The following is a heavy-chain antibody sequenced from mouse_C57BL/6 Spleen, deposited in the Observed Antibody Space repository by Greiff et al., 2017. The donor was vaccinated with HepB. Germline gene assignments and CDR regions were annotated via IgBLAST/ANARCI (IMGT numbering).Heavy chain of an antibody. D-gene: IGHD2-10*01. J-gene: IGHJ4*01. V-gene: IGHV3-1*01. CDR3: ARGDLLGAMDY. CDR1: GYSITSGYD. CDR2: ISYSGST. Sequence: EVKLQESGPGMVKPSQSLSLTCTVTGYSITSGYDWHWIRHFPGNKLEWMGYISYSGSTNYNPSLKSRISITHDTSKNHFFLKLNSVTTEDTATYYGARGDLLGAMDYWGQGTSVTVSS.